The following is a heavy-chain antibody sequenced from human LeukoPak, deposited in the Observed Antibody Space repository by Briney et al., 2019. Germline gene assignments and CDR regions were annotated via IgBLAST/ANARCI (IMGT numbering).Heavy chain of an antibody. D-gene: IGHD2-15*01. V-gene: IGHV3-7*01. CDR2: IKGDGSEK. CDR1: GFTFSSYW. CDR3: ARARLSYTRGIGANYFDY. Sequence: GGSLRLSCAASGFTFSSYWMSWLREAPGKGLEGVANIKGDGSEKYYVDSVKGRFSISSDNAKNFLYLQVNSLRADDTAVYYCARARLSYTRGIGANYFDYWGQGTPVTVSS. J-gene: IGHJ4*02.